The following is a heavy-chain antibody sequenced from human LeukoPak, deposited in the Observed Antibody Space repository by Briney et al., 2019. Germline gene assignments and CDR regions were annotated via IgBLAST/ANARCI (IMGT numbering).Heavy chain of an antibody. Sequence: ASVKVSCKASGYTFTGYYMHWVRQAPGQGLEWMGRINPNSGGTNYAQKFQGRVTMTRDTSISTAYMELSRLRSDDTAVYYCASLRTQRDFIAARPKKYNWFDPWGQGTLVTVSS. CDR2: INPNSGGT. D-gene: IGHD6-6*01. CDR1: GYTFTGYY. V-gene: IGHV1-2*06. J-gene: IGHJ5*02. CDR3: ASLRTQRDFIAARPKKYNWFDP.